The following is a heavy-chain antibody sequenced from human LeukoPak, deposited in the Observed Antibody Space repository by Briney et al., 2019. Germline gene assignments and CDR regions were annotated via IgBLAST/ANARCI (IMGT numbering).Heavy chain of an antibody. Sequence: GASVKVSCKASGYTFTGFYMHWVRQAPGQGLEWMGWINPNSGGTNYAQKFQGRVTMTRDTSISTAYMELSRLRSDDTAVYYCAGVMTTVVTYSPYYFDYWGQGTLVTVSS. CDR2: INPNSGGT. CDR3: AGVMTTVVTYSPYYFDY. J-gene: IGHJ4*02. D-gene: IGHD4-23*01. V-gene: IGHV1-2*02. CDR1: GYTFTGFY.